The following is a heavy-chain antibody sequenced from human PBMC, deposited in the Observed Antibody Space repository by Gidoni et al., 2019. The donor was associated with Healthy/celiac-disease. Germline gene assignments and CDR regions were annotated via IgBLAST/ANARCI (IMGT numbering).Heavy chain of an antibody. CDR1: GFTFSSYS. CDR3: ARDGVLRYFDWLPERDYYYYYYMDV. V-gene: IGHV3-21*01. D-gene: IGHD3-9*01. J-gene: IGHJ6*03. Sequence: EVQLVESGGGLVKPGGSLRLSCAASGFTFSSYSMNWVRQAPGKGLEWVSSISSSSSYIYYADSVKGRFTISRDNAKNSLYLQMNSLRAEDTAVYYCARDGVLRYFDWLPERDYYYYYYMDVWGKGTTVTVSS. CDR2: ISSSSSYI.